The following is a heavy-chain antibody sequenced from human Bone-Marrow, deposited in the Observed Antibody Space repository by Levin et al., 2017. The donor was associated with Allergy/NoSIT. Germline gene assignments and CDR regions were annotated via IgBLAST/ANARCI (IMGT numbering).Heavy chain of an antibody. Sequence: PGESLKISCAASGFTFSSYAMSWVRLPPGKGLEWVSSILDSGTTTFYADSVKGRFTISRDNSKNTLYLQMNSLRAEDTAVYYCATPACSASSCYRGLLDYWGRGTLVAVSS. CDR2: ILDSGTTT. J-gene: IGHJ4*02. V-gene: IGHV3-23*01. D-gene: IGHD2-2*02. CDR3: ATPACSASSCYRGLLDY. CDR1: GFTFSSYA.